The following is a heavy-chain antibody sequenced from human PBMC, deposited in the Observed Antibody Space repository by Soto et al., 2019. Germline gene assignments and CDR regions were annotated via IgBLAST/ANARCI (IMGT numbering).Heavy chain of an antibody. CDR1: GDSVTSGSYY. V-gene: IGHV4-61*03. J-gene: IGHJ6*02. D-gene: IGHD7-27*01. CDR2: ISYTGRT. Sequence: PLETLSLSCIVSGDSVTSGSYYWTWLRQPPGKGLEWIGYISYTGRTKYNPSLQSRVTISVDTSKNDFSLNLSSVTAADTAVYFCAREWGLLPYYVMNVWGHGTAVTAP. CDR3: AREWGLLPYYVMNV.